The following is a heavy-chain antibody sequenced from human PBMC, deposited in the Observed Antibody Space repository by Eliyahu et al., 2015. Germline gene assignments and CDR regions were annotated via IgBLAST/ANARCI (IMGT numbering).Heavy chain of an antibody. Sequence: EVQLVQSGAEVKXPGESLKISCKXSGXXFTNYWIGWVRQMPGKGLGWMGIFYPGDGDIRYSPSFEGHVTITADTSISTAYLQWSSLKASDTAIYFCARPSNTAGGYFDRWGQGTRVTVSS. CDR1: GXXFTNYW. CDR2: FYPGDGDI. V-gene: IGHV5-51*01. J-gene: IGHJ4*02. D-gene: IGHD4-11*01. CDR3: ARPSNTAGGYFDR.